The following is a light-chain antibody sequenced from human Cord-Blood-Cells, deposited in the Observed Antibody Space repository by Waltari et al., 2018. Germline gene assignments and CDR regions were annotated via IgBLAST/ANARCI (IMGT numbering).Light chain of an antibody. CDR1: QSVSSN. CDR2: GAS. CDR3: QQYNNWPPGIT. J-gene: IGKJ4*01. Sequence: EIVMTQSPATLSVSPGERATLSCRASQSVSSNLAWYQQNPGQAPRPLIYGASTRATGIPARFSGSGSGTEFTLTISSLQSEDFAVYYCQQYNNWPPGITFGGGTKVEIK. V-gene: IGKV3-15*01.